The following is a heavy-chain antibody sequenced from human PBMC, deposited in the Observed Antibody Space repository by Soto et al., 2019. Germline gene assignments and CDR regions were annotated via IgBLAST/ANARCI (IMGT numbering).Heavy chain of an antibody. CDR2: IYYSGST. J-gene: IGHJ4*02. D-gene: IGHD3-22*01. CDR3: ARVKDGYYDSRGEFDY. CDR1: GGSISSYY. V-gene: IGHV4-59*01. Sequence: SETLSLTCTVSGGSISSYYWSWIRQPPGKGPEWIGYIYYSGSTNYNPSLKSRVTISVDTSKNQFSLKLSSVTAADTAVYYCARVKDGYYDSRGEFDYWGQGTLVTVSS.